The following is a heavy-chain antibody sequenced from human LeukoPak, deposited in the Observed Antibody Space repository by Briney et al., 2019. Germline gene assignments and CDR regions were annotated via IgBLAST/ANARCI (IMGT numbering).Heavy chain of an antibody. D-gene: IGHD1-26*01. CDR2: IYYSGST. V-gene: IGHV4-59*01. CDR3: ARAEWESRGFDY. J-gene: IGHJ4*02. CDR1: GGSISSYY. Sequence: SETLSLTCTVSGGSISSYYWSWIQQPPGKGLEWIGYIYYSGSTNYNPSLKSRVTISVDTSKNQFSLKLSSVTAADTAVYYCARAEWESRGFDYWGQGTLVTVSS.